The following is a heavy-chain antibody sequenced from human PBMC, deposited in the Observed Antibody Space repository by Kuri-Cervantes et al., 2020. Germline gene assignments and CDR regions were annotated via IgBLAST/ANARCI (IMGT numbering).Heavy chain of an antibody. CDR3: ARGDDAFDI. CDR1: GFTFDDYG. Sequence: GESLKISCAASGFTFDDYGMSWVRQAPGKGLEWVSGINWNGGSTGYADSVKGRFTISRDNAKNSLYLQMNSLRAEDTAVYYCARGDDAFDIWGQGTMVTVSS. V-gene: IGHV3-20*04. CDR2: INWNGGST. J-gene: IGHJ3*02.